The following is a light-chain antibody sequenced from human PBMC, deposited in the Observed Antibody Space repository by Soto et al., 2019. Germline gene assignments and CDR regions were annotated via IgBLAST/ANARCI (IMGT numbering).Light chain of an antibody. J-gene: IGKJ3*01. Sequence: ELVLTQSPGTLSLSPGEIATLSCRASQSVSSSYLAWYQQKPGQAPRLLIYGASSRATGIPDRFSGSGSVTDFTLTISRLEHEDFAVYCCQQYGSSSFTFGPGTKVDIK. CDR1: QSVSSSY. CDR3: QQYGSSSFT. CDR2: GAS. V-gene: IGKV3-20*01.